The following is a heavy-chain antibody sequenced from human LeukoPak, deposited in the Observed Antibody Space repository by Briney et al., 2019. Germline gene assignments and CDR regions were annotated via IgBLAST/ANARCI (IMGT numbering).Heavy chain of an antibody. J-gene: IGHJ3*02. CDR3: AKTYYYDSSGYFYAFDI. V-gene: IGHV3-23*01. Sequence: PGGSLRLSCAASGFTFSSYAMSWVRQAPGKGLEWVSAMSGSGGSTYYADSVKGRFTISRDNSKNTLYLQMNSLRAEDTAVYYCAKTYYYDSSGYFYAFDIWGQGTMVTVSS. CDR1: GFTFSSYA. CDR2: MSGSGGST. D-gene: IGHD3-22*01.